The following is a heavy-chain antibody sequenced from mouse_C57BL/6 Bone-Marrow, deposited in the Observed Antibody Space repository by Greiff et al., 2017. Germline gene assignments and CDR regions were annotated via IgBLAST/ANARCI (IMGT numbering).Heavy chain of an antibody. J-gene: IGHJ4*01. CDR3: VRHLGNHYYAMDY. D-gene: IGHD2-1*01. Sequence: EVMLVESGGGLVQPKGSLKLSCAASGFSFNTYAMNWVRQAPGQGLEWVARIRSKSNNYATYYADSVKDRFTISRDDSESMLYLQMNNVKTEDTAMYYCVRHLGNHYYAMDYWGQGTSVTVSS. CDR1: GFSFNTYA. V-gene: IGHV10-1*01. CDR2: IRSKSNNYAT.